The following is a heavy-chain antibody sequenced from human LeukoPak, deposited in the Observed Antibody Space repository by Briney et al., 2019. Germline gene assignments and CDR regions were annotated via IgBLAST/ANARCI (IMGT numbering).Heavy chain of an antibody. V-gene: IGHV3-23*01. CDR2: FSGSGVTT. CDR1: GFTFSSYA. Sequence: QPGRSLRLSCAASGFTFSSYAMNWVRQAPGRGLEWVSGFSGSGVTTYYGGSVKGRFTISRDNSKNTLYLQMNSLRAEDTAVYYCANGNRCTSPNCLGYYYFYMDVWGKGTTVTVSS. J-gene: IGHJ6*03. CDR3: ANGNRCTSPNCLGYYYFYMDV. D-gene: IGHD2-8*01.